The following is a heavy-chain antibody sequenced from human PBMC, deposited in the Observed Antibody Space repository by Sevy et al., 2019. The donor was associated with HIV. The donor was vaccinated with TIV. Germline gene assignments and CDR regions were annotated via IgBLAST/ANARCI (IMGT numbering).Heavy chain of an antibody. CDR1: GGTIVSSGHY. V-gene: IGHV4-39*02. Sequence: SEMSLTCSVSGGTIVSSGHYWGWIRQTPGKGLEWIGSIYYNGHTYYNPSLNSRLTISIDTSKNQFSLNLSSVTAADTAIYFCAREAGGYDYDYGMDVWGQGTTVTVSS. CDR3: AREAGGYDYDYGMDV. D-gene: IGHD5-12*01. J-gene: IGHJ6*02. CDR2: IYYNGHT.